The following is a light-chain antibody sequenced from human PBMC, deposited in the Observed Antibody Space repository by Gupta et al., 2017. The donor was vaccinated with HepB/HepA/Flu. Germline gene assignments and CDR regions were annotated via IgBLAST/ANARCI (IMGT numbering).Light chain of an antibody. CDR2: DAS. V-gene: IGKV3D-11*02. J-gene: IGKJ4*01. CDR3: QQRSNWHLT. CDR1: QSVSSY. Sequence: EIVLTQSPATLSLSPGERATLPCRASQSVSSYLTWYQQKPGQAPRLLIYDASNRATGIPARFSGSGSGTDFTLTISSLEPEDFAVYYCQQRSNWHLTFGRGTKVEIK.